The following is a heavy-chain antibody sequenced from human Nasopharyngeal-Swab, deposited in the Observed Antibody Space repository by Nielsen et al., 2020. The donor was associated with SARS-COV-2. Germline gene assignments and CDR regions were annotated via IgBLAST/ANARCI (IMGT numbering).Heavy chain of an antibody. D-gene: IGHD4-17*01. Sequence: GSLGLSCAVFGGSFRGYFWGWVRPPPRKGLEWIGEINHSGSTNYNPSLKSRVTISVDTSKNQFSLKLSSVTAADTAVYYCARGSTVTTFYYYYGMDVWGQGTTVTVSS. CDR3: ARGSTVTTFYYYYGMDV. V-gene: IGHV4-34*01. J-gene: IGHJ6*02. CDR1: GGSFRGYF. CDR2: INHSGST.